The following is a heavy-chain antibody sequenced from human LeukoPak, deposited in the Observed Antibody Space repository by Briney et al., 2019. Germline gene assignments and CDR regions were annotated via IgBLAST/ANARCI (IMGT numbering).Heavy chain of an antibody. CDR2: INSDGSST. CDR3: VKDKGNNVGFFYYFDY. CDR1: GFTFSSYW. J-gene: IGHJ4*02. Sequence: GGSLRLSCAASGFTFSSYWMYWVRQAPGKGLVWVSRINSDGSSTTYADSVKGRFTISRDNSKNTLFLQMNSLRAEDTAVYYCVKDKGNNVGFFYYFDYWGQGTLVAVSS. V-gene: IGHV3-74*01. D-gene: IGHD2-15*01.